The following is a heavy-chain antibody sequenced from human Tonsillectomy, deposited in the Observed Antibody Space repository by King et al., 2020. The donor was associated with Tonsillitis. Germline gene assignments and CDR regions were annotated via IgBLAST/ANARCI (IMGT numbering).Heavy chain of an antibody. Sequence: VQLQESGPGLVKPSETLSLTCTVSGGSMNGYYWSWIRQSPGKGLEWIGNIHYSGSTNYSPSLKSRITISVDTSQRQFSLKRRTVTAAVAAVYYCVRLTWGSSWTWFDYWGQGTLVTVSS. J-gene: IGHJ4*02. V-gene: IGHV4-59*01. CDR3: VRLTWGSSWTWFDY. D-gene: IGHD6-13*01. CDR1: GGSMNGYY. CDR2: IHYSGST.